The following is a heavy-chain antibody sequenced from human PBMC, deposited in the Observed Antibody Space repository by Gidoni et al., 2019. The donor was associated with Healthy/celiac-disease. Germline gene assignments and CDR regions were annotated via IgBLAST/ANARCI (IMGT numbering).Heavy chain of an antibody. D-gene: IGHD3-3*01. CDR3: ARDWEDYDFWSGYNNRGGPLNYGMDV. CDR1: GFPFRSSS. V-gene: IGHV3-21*01. CDR2: ISSSSSYI. Sequence: EVQLVESGGGLVKPGGSLRLSCAASGFPFRSSSINCFPQPPGKGLEWVSSISSSSSYINYAESVKGRFTISRDNAKNSLYLQMNSLRAEDTAVYYCARDWEDYDFWSGYNNRGGPLNYGMDVWGQGTTVTVSS. J-gene: IGHJ6*02.